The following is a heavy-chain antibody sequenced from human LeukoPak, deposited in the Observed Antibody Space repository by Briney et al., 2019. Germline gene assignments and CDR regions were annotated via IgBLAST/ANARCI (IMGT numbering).Heavy chain of an antibody. CDR2: IYYRGST. CDR1: GGSISSYY. Sequence: SETLSLTCTVSGGSISSYYWSWIRQPPGKGLEWIGYIYYRGSTNYNPSLKSRVTISVDTSKNQFSLKLSSVTAADTAVYYCARAHYSSGWGYFDYWGQGTLVTVSS. D-gene: IGHD6-19*01. CDR3: ARAHYSSGWGYFDY. J-gene: IGHJ4*02. V-gene: IGHV4-59*01.